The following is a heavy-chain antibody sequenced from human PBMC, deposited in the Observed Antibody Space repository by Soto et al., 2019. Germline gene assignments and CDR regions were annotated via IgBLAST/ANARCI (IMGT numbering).Heavy chain of an antibody. CDR3: ARDGGLSEDGMDV. CDR1: GFIVSGNY. D-gene: IGHD3-10*01. V-gene: IGHV3-53*02. Sequence: EVRLVETGGDLIQPGGSLRLSCAASGFIVSGNYRSWVRQAPGKGLEWVSVIYSGGSTYYADSVKGRFTISRDNSKNTLYLKMNSLRADDTAVYYCARDGGLSEDGMDVWGQGTTVTVSS. J-gene: IGHJ6*02. CDR2: IYSGGST.